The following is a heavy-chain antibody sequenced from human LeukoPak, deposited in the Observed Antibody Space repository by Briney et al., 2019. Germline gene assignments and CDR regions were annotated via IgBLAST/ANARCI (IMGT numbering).Heavy chain of an antibody. CDR2: RSAYNGNT. CDR3: ARDDYGGPGGYFDY. Sequence: ASVKVSCKASGYTFTSYGISWVRQAPGQGLEWMGWRSAYNGNTNYAQKLQGRVTMTTDTSTSTAYMELRSLRSDDPAVYYCARDDYGGPGGYFDYWGQGTLVTVSS. D-gene: IGHD4-23*01. CDR1: GYTFTSYG. J-gene: IGHJ4*02. V-gene: IGHV1-18*01.